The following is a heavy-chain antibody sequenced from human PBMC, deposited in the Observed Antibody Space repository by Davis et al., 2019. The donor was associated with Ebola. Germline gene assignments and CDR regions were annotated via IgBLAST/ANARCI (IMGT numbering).Heavy chain of an antibody. CDR2: ISGSGGTT. CDR1: VITFSSYA. CDR3: ARTTELRD. J-gene: IGHJ4*02. Sequence: GESLKISCADSVITFSSYAMTWVRQAPGKGLEWVSAISGSGGTTYYAGSVKGRFTISRDNAKNSLYLQMNSLRAEDTAVYYCARTTELRDWGQGTLVTVSS. D-gene: IGHD4-17*01. V-gene: IGHV3-23*01.